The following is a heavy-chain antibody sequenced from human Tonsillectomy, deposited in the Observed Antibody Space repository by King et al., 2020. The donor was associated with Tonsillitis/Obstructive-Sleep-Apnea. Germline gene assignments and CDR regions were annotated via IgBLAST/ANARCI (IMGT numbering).Heavy chain of an antibody. CDR3: ARDSMSHYYDSSGSYTFNY. V-gene: IGHV1-18*01. Sequence: VQLVESGAEVKKPGASVKVSCKASGYTFPNYGISWVRQAPGQGLEWMGWISAYNGHTNYAQKLQGRLTMTTDTSTSTAYLELRSLRSDDTAVYYCARDSMSHYYDSSGSYTFNYWGQGTLVTVSS. D-gene: IGHD3-22*01. CDR1: GYTFPNYG. CDR2: ISAYNGHT. J-gene: IGHJ4*02.